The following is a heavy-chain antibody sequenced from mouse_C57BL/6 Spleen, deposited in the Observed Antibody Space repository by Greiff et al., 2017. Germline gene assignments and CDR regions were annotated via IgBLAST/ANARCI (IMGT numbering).Heavy chain of an antibody. CDR2: IWRGGST. CDR3: AKKGSIYYDYDEGYAMDY. Sequence: QVQLQQSGPGLVQPSQSLSITCTVSGFSLTSYGVHWVRQSPGKGLEWLGVIWRGGSTDYNAAFMSRLSITKDNSKSQVFFKMNSLQADDTAIYYCAKKGSIYYDYDEGYAMDYWGQGTSVTVSS. V-gene: IGHV2-5*01. CDR1: GFSLTSYG. J-gene: IGHJ4*01. D-gene: IGHD2-4*01.